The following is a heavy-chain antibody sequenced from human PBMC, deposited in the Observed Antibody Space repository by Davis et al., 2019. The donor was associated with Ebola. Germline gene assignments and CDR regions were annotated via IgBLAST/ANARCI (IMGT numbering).Heavy chain of an antibody. J-gene: IGHJ4*02. CDR3: ARDRGPDILAAYYFDY. V-gene: IGHV1-69*13. CDR2: IIPIFGTA. Sequence: AASVKVSCKASGGTFSSYAISWVRQAPGQGLEWMGGIIPIFGTANYAQKFQGRVTITADESTSTAYMELGSLRSDDTAVYYCARDRGPDILAAYYFDYWGQGTLVTVSS. D-gene: IGHD5-12*01. CDR1: GGTFSSYA.